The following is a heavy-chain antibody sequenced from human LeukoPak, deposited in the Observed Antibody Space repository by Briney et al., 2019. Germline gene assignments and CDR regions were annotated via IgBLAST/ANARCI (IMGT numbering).Heavy chain of an antibody. CDR3: ARDWALDK. CDR1: GFTFSSYD. J-gene: IGHJ4*02. D-gene: IGHD1-1*01. Sequence: GGSLRLSCAASGFTFSSYDMNWVRQAPGKGLEWISFITTSSTTIYYADSVKGRLSISRDNVKNSLYLQMNSLRAEDTAVYYCARDWALDKWGQGTLVTVSS. V-gene: IGHV3-48*01. CDR2: ITTSSTTI.